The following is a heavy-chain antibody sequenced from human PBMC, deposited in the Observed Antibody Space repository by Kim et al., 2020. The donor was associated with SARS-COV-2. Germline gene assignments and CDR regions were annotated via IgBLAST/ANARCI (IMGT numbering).Heavy chain of an antibody. CDR2: DGSGK. Sequence: DGSGKYDVGSGKSRFTISRDNAKNSLYLQMNSLRAEDTAVYYCARGGTPGYWGQGTLVTVSS. J-gene: IGHJ4*02. V-gene: IGHV3-7*01. D-gene: IGHD3-16*01. CDR3: ARGGTPGY.